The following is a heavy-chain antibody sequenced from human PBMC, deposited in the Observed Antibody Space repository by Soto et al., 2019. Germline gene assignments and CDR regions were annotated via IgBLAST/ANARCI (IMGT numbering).Heavy chain of an antibody. CDR3: ALDVRHNLAATISINYYVIDV. CDR2: LIPIFGTA. CDR1: GGTFSSYA. V-gene: IGHV1-69*13. D-gene: IGHD5-12*01. Sequence: ASVKVSCKASGGTFSSYAISWVRQAPGQGLEWMGGLIPIFGTANYAQKFQGRVTFTADASTSTAYMELSSLRSEDTAVYYCALDVRHNLAATISINYYVIDVCGEG. J-gene: IGHJ6*01.